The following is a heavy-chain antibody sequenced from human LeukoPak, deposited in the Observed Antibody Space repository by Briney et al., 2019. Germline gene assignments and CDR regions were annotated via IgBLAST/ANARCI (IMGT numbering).Heavy chain of an antibody. CDR3: ARTPSEIGGYYPEDFRH. Sequence: GGSLRLSCAASGFTFSSYWMHWVRQAPGKGLVWVSRIKGDGSTSYSDSVKGRFTIPRDNAKNTVSLQMNSLRAEDTGVYYCARTPSEIGGYYPEDFRHWGQGTVVPVSS. J-gene: IGHJ1*01. D-gene: IGHD3-22*01. V-gene: IGHV3-74*01. CDR1: GFTFSSYW. CDR2: IKGDGST.